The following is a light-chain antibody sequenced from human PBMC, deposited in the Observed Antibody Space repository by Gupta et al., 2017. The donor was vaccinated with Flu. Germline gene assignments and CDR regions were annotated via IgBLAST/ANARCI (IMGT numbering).Light chain of an antibody. CDR3: QQRSNGPPLT. Sequence: DIVLTQSPATLSLSPGERATLSCRASQSVSSYLAWYQQKPGQAPRLLIYDASNRATGIPARFSGSGSGTDCTLTISSLEPEDFAVYYCQQRSNGPPLTFGGGTQVEIK. CDR2: DAS. J-gene: IGKJ4*01. CDR1: QSVSSY. V-gene: IGKV3-11*01.